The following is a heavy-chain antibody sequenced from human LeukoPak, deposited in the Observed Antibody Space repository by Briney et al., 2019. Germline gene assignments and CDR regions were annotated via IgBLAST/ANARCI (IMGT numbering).Heavy chain of an antibody. V-gene: IGHV3-7*03. CDR1: GFILSDYW. Sequence: GGSLRLSCAASGFILSDYWMSWVRQAPGKGLEWVADIKQDGSEEYYVDSVKGRFTISRDNAKNPLFLQMNSLRAEDTAVYYCVRGPYSRDNFDYWGQGTLVTVSS. J-gene: IGHJ4*02. CDR2: IKQDGSEE. D-gene: IGHD6-13*01. CDR3: VRGPYSRDNFDY.